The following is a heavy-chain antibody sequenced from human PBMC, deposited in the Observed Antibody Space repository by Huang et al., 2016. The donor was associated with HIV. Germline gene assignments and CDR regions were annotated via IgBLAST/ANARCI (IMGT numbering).Heavy chain of an antibody. J-gene: IGHJ3*02. CDR3: ARNYDSSGYDAFDI. CDR1: GGSLSGDY. D-gene: IGHD3-22*01. V-gene: IGHV4-34*01. Sequence: QVQLHQWGAGLLKPSETLSLTCAVYGGSLSGDYWSLIRQPPGKGLAWIGEINHSGRTNYNPSLKSRVSVSVDMAKNQFSLKLSSVIAADTAMYYCARNYDSSGYDAFDIWGQGTMVIVSS. CDR2: INHSGRT.